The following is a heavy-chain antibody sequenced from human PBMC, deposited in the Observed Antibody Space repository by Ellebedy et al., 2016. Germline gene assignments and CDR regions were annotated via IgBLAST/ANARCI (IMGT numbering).Heavy chain of an antibody. CDR1: GGSLNSYY. Sequence: SETLSLTCTVSGGSLNSYYWSWIRQPPGKGLEWIGYIYYTGSTNYNPSLKSRVTISVDTSKDQFSLKLSSVTAADTAVYYCARFYYDSSAYRIFDYWGQGTLVTVSS. J-gene: IGHJ4*02. D-gene: IGHD3-22*01. CDR2: IYYTGST. V-gene: IGHV4-59*08. CDR3: ARFYYDSSAYRIFDY.